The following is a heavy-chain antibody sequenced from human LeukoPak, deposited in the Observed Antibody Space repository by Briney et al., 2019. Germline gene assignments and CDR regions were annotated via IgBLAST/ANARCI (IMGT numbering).Heavy chain of an antibody. D-gene: IGHD4-17*01. CDR2: IHGSGDRT. CDR1: GFSVSTFA. V-gene: IGHV3-23*01. Sequence: GGSLRLSCAASGFSVSTFAMTWVRQAPGKGLEWVSAIHGSGDRTYYADSVKGRFTISRDNSKNRVYLQMNSLRAEDTAVYYCAKDQGNDYGDQLHFWGQGTLVTVSS. CDR3: AKDQGNDYGDQLHF. J-gene: IGHJ4*02.